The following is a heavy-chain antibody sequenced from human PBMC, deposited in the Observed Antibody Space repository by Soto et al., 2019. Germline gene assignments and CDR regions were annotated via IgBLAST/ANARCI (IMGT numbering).Heavy chain of an antibody. Sequence: SETLSLTCTVPGGSISIYYWSWIRQPPGKGLEWIGYIYYSGSTNYNASLKSRVTISVDTSKNQFSQRLGSVTAADTAGYYCASGYSSSWGKCLSYGMDVWGQGTTVTVSS. V-gene: IGHV4-59*01. J-gene: IGHJ6*02. CDR2: IYYSGST. CDR3: ASGYSSSWGKCLSYGMDV. D-gene: IGHD6-13*01. CDR1: GGSISIYY.